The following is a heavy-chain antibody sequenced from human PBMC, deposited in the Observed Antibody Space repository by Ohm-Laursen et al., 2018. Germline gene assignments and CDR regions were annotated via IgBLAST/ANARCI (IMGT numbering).Heavy chain of an antibody. CDR1: GDSINNYY. J-gene: IGHJ4*02. V-gene: IGHV4-4*07. Sequence: GILSLTWTVSGDSINNYYWSWIRQPAGKGLEWIGRMYATGSSNYNPSLNSRVTMSVDTSRNQFSLKLTSVTAADTAVYYCAVSEVRYSFTYLADFWGQGTLVTVPS. CDR3: AVSEVRYSFTYLADF. D-gene: IGHD3-9*01. CDR2: MYATGSS.